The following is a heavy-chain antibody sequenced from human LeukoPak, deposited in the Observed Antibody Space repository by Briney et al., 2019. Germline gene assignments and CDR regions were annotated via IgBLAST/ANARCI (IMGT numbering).Heavy chain of an antibody. CDR3: ARKNTTSSEDY. CDR1: GLSFSSYS. D-gene: IGHD6-6*01. J-gene: IGHJ4*02. V-gene: IGHV3-48*01. CDR2: ISGSGTSI. Sequence: PGGSLRLSCAASGLSFSSYSMNWVRQAPGKGLEWVSFISGSGTSIDYADSVKGRFTVSRDNGKNSLFLHMNSLRAEDTAVYYCARKNTTSSEDYWGQGTLVTVSS.